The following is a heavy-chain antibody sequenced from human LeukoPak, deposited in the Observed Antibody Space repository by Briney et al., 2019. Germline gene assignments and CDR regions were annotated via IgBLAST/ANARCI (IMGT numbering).Heavy chain of an antibody. CDR1: GYTFTSYG. CDR2: ISAYNGNT. V-gene: IGHV1-18*01. CDR3: ARGRPSPHGFGESFDY. J-gene: IGHJ4*02. Sequence: ASVKVSCKASGYTFTSYGISWVRQAPGQGLEWMGWISAYNGNTNYAQKLQGRVTMTTDTSTSTAYMELRSLRSEDTAVYYCARGRPSPHGFGESFDYWGQGTLVTVSS. D-gene: IGHD3-10*01.